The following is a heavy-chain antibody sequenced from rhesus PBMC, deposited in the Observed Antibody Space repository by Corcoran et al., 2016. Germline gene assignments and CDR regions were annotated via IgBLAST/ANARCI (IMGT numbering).Heavy chain of an antibody. CDR2: INRVGGST. J-gene: IGHJ4*01. D-gene: IGHD4-23*01. V-gene: IGHV3S5*01. CDR3: AKDPVNTVTPLDY. Sequence: EVQLVETGGGLVQPGGSLKLSCVASGFTFSSYGMSWVRQAPGKGLEWVSAINRVGGSTYYADAVKGRFTSSRDNAKNTLFLQMNSLRAEDTAVYYCAKDPVNTVTPLDYWGQGVLVTVSS. CDR1: GFTFSSYG.